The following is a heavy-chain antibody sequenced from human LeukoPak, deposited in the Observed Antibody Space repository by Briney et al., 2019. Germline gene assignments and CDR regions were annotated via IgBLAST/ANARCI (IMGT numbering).Heavy chain of an antibody. CDR1: GGSISSSSYY. Sequence: SETLSLTCTVSGGSISSSSYYWGWIRQPPGRGLEWIGSIYYSGSTYYNPSLKSRVTISVDTSKNQFSLKLGSVTAADTAVYYCARRNRWELLDFWGQGTLVTVSS. CDR2: IYYSGST. V-gene: IGHV4-39*01. J-gene: IGHJ4*02. CDR3: ARRNRWELLDF. D-gene: IGHD1-26*01.